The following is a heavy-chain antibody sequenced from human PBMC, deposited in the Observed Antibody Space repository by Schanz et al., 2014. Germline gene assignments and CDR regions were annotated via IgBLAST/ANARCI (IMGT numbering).Heavy chain of an antibody. J-gene: IGHJ4*02. CDR1: GGTFSSFG. CDR2: IIPSLGLA. V-gene: IGHV1-69*02. D-gene: IGHD6-13*01. Sequence: VQLEQSGAEVKKPGSSVKVSCKASGGTFSSFGINWVRQAPGQGLEWMGRIIPSLGLAKYEQKFQDKVTITADTATTTAYMELSSLRSEDTAVYYCASSGAGYSSSWDFDYWGQGTLVTVSS. CDR3: ASSGAGYSSSWDFDY.